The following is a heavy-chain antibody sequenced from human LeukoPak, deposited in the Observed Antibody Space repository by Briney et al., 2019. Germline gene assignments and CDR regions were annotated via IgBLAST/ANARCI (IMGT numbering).Heavy chain of an antibody. CDR1: GFTFSSYW. CDR3: ASSREFYFDY. V-gene: IGHV3-7*01. Sequence: GGSLRLSCAASGFTFSSYWMSWVRQAPGMGLEWVANIKQDGSEKYYVDSVKGRFTISRDNAKNSLYLQMNSLRAQDTAVYYCASSREFYFDYWGQGTLVTVSS. D-gene: IGHD3-10*01. CDR2: IKQDGSEK. J-gene: IGHJ4*02.